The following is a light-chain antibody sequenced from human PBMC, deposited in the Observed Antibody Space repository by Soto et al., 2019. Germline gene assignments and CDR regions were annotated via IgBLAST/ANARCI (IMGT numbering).Light chain of an antibody. V-gene: IGKV1-5*03. J-gene: IGKJ5*01. CDR3: QQYSSSPIT. Sequence: IQMTQSPSTLSASVGDRVTITCRASQSISSWLAWYQQKPGKAPKLLIYKASSLESGVPSRFSGSGSGTDFTLTISRLEPEDFAVYYCQQYSSSPITFGQGTRLEIK. CDR2: KAS. CDR1: QSISSW.